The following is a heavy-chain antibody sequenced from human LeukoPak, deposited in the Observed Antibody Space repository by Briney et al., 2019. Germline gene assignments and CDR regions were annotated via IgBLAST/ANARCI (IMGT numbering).Heavy chain of an antibody. CDR1: RFTFNSYA. V-gene: IGHV3-23*01. CDR3: AKDLSYDFWSGYSLDY. CDR2: IGGSGGST. Sequence: PGGSLRLSCAASRFTFNSYAMSWVRQAPGKGLEWVSAIGGSGGSTYYADSVKGRFTISRDNSKNTLYLQMNSLRAEDTAVYYCAKDLSYDFWSGYSLDYWGQGTLVTVSS. D-gene: IGHD3-3*01. J-gene: IGHJ4*02.